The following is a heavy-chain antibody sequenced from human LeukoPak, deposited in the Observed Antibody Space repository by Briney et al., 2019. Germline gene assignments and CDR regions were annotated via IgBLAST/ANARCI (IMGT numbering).Heavy chain of an antibody. D-gene: IGHD3-22*01. CDR3: ARFVNYYDSSGYNYYFDY. Sequence: SETLSLXCTVSGGSISSYYRSWIRQPPGKGLEWIGYIYYSGSTNYNPSLKSRVTISVDTSKNQFSLKLSSVTAADTAVYYCARFVNYYDSSGYNYYFDYWGQGTLVTVSS. CDR2: IYYSGST. CDR1: GGSISSYY. J-gene: IGHJ4*02. V-gene: IGHV4-59*01.